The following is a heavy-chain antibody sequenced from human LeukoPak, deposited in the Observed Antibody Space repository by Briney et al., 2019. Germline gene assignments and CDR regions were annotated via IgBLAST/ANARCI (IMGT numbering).Heavy chain of an antibody. CDR2: IIPMFGTA. J-gene: IGHJ4*02. CDR1: VGTFSTYA. V-gene: IGHV1-69*13. CDR3: ARDLQ. Sequence: GASVTVSFKSSVGTFSTYAINWVRQAPGQGLEWMGGIIPMFGTANYAQKFQGRVTITADESTSTAYMELTSLRSEDTAIYFCARDLQWGQGTLVTVSS.